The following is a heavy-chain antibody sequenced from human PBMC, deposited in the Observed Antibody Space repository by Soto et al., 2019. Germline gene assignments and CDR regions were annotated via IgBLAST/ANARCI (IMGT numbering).Heavy chain of an antibody. CDR1: GGAFSSYA. V-gene: IGHV1-69*13. J-gene: IGHJ3*02. CDR3: ARGGEWLQSAFDI. Sequence: SVKVSCKASGGAFSSYAISWVRQAPGQGLEWMGGSIPIFGTANYAQKFQGRVTITADESTSTAYMELSSLRSEDTAVYYCARGGEWLQSAFDIWGQGTMVTGSS. D-gene: IGHD5-12*01. CDR2: SIPIFGTA.